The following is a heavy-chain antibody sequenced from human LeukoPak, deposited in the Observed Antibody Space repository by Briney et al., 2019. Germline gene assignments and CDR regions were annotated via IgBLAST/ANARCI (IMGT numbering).Heavy chain of an antibody. D-gene: IGHD3-10*01. CDR1: GFTFSIHG. V-gene: IGHV3-48*02. J-gene: IGHJ6*02. CDR3: ARVGRGVYGMDV. Sequence: GGSLRLSCAASGFTFSIHGMNWVRQAPGKGLEWVSYYTDSVQDRFTISRDNARNSLFLQMNSLRDEDTAVYYCARVGRGVYGMDVWGQGTTVTVSS.